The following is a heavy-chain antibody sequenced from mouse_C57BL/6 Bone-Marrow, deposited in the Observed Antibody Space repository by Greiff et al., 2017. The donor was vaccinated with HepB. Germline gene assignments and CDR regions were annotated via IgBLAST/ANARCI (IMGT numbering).Heavy chain of an antibody. Sequence: VQLQQPGAELVKPGASVKLSCKASGYTFTSYWMHWVKQRPGQGLEWIGMIHPNSGSTNYNEKFKSKATLTVDKSSSTAYMQLSSLTSEDSAVYYCARRGIYYDYTWFAYWGQGTLVTVSA. D-gene: IGHD2-4*01. CDR1: GYTFTSYW. J-gene: IGHJ3*01. V-gene: IGHV1-64*01. CDR3: ARRGIYYDYTWFAY. CDR2: IHPNSGST.